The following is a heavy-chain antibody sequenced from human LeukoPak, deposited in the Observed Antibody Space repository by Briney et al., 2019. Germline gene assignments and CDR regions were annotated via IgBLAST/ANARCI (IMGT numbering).Heavy chain of an antibody. D-gene: IGHD3-16*01. CDR3: ARGLTYDSLYY. CDR1: GFTFSSYG. V-gene: IGHV3-30*03. CDR2: ISYDGSNK. J-gene: IGHJ4*02. Sequence: PGRSLRLSCAASGFTFSSYGMHWVRQAPGKGLEWVAVISYDGSNKYYADSVKGRFTISRDNSKNTLYLQMNSLRAEDTAVYYCARGLTYDSLYYWGQGTLVTVSS.